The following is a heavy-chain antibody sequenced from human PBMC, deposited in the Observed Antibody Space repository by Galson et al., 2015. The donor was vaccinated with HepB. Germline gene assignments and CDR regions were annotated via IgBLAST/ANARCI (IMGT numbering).Heavy chain of an antibody. CDR2: IKSKTDGGTT. J-gene: IGHJ4*02. CDR3: TTGIGIAVAGHLIDY. V-gene: IGHV3-15*07. D-gene: IGHD6-19*01. Sequence: SLRLSCAASGFTFSNAWMNWVRQAPGKGLEWVGRIKSKTDGGTTDYAAPVKGRFTISRDDSKNTLYLQMNSLKTEDTAVYYCTTGIGIAVAGHLIDYWGQGTLVTVSS. CDR1: GFTFSNAW.